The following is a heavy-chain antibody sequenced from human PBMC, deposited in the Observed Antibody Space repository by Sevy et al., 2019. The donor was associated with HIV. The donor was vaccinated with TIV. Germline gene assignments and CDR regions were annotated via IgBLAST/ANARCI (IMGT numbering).Heavy chain of an antibody. Sequence: SETLSLTCTVSGDSISGYYWSWIRQPPGKGLGWIGYFYYSASTNYNPSLKSRVAISVDTTKNQVSLKVRSLTAADTAVYYCARGIAAPRGMDVWGQGTTVTVSS. V-gene: IGHV4-59*01. J-gene: IGHJ6*02. CDR3: ARGIAAPRGMDV. CDR2: FYYSAST. CDR1: GDSISGYY. D-gene: IGHD6-13*01.